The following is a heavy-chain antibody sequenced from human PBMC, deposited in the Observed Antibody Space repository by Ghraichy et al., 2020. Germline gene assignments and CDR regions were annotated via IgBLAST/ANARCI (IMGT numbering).Heavy chain of an antibody. CDR3: ARDFTYALDY. D-gene: IGHD2-2*01. CDR2: IYSIGRT. V-gene: IGHV4-31*02. J-gene: IGHJ4*02. Sequence: SLNISCTVSGDSISSGGYYWTWIRQHPGKGLEWIGYIYSIGRTHYNPSLKSRVTISVDTSKNQFSLNLTSVTAADTAVYYCARDFTYALDYWGQGTLVTVSS. CDR1: GDSISSGGYY.